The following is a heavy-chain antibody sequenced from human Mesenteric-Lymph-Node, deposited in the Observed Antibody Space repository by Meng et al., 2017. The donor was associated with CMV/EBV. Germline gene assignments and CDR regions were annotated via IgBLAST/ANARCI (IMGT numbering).Heavy chain of an antibody. V-gene: IGHV3-74*01. J-gene: IGHJ4*02. CDR2: INSDGSST. CDR3: ATLRDGYTYD. Sequence: GESLKISCAASGFTFSSYWMHWVRQAPGKGLVWVSRINSDGSSTSYADSVKGRFTISRDNAKNLLYLQMNSLRAEDTAVYYCATLRDGYTYDWGQGTLVTVSS. CDR1: GFTFSSYW. D-gene: IGHD5-24*01.